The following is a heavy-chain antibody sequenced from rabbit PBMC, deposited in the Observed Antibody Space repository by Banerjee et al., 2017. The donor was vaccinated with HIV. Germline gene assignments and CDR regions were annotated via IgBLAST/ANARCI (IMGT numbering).Heavy chain of an antibody. CDR3: ARDCCAGSSYLGDFNL. CDR1: GFDLSSYYV. Sequence: QSLEESGGDLVKPGASLTLTCTASGFDLSSYYVVCWVRQAPGKGLEWIACIYGGSGSTYYASWVNGRFTISSHNAQNTLYLQLNSLTAADTATYFCARDCCAGSSYLGDFNLWGPGTLVTVS. J-gene: IGHJ4*01. V-gene: IGHV1S40*01. CDR2: IYGGSGST. D-gene: IGHD8-1*01.